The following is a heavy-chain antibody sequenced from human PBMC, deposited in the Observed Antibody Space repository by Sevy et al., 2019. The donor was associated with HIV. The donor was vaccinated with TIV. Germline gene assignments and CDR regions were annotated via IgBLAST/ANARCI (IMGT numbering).Heavy chain of an antibody. CDR3: ARVGGGGYYDPWSGYLEFDP. D-gene: IGHD3-3*01. CDR2: VSASGGST. CDR1: GFSFSSDA. J-gene: IGHJ5*02. V-gene: IGHV3-23*01. Sequence: GGSLRLSCVGSGFSFSSDAMSWVRQAPGKGLQWVATVSASGGSTYYADSVRGRFSITRDNCKNTLYVKMNSLRAEDTAVYYCARVGGGGYYDPWSGYLEFDPWGQGTLVTVSS.